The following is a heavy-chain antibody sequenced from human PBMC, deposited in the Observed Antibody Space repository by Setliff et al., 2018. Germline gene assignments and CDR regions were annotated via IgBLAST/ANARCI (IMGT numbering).Heavy chain of an antibody. J-gene: IGHJ6*03. D-gene: IGHD3-10*01. CDR3: ARHVGSRSRGYNYYYYYMDV. CDR1: GGSISTNTYF. CDR2: TYYSGDA. Sequence: SETLSLTCTVSGGSISTNTYFWGWIRQSPGKGLEWIGNTYYSGDAYYNPSLKSRVTISVDTSRNQFSLKPSSVTAADTAAYYCARHVGSRSRGYNYYYYYMDVWGKGTTVTVSS. V-gene: IGHV4-39*01.